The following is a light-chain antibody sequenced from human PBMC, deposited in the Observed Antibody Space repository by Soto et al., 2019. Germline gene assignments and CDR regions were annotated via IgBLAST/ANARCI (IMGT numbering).Light chain of an antibody. CDR2: GAS. V-gene: IGKV3-20*01. CDR1: QGVSSNY. CDR3: QQYSGSPGIT. J-gene: IGKJ5*01. Sequence: VLEHGPGPVSMRPEERGTLSCRSVQGVSSNYLAWYQQKPGQAPRLLIYGASSRATGIPDRLSGSGSGTDCPLTISGLEPEAVALYYCQQYSGSPGITLGQGTRLEI.